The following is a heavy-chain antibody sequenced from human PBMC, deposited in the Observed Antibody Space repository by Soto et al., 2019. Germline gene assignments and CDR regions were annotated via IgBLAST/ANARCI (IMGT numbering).Heavy chain of an antibody. CDR1: GFTFSSYA. D-gene: IGHD3-10*01. CDR3: AIEGWGTGRALDV. CDR2: ISYDGSNK. J-gene: IGHJ6*02. Sequence: QVQLVESGGGVVQPGRSLRLSCAASGFTFSSYAMHWVRQAPGKGREWVAVISYDGSNKYYADSVKGRFTISRDNSNNTLYLQMNSLRAEDTAVYYCAIEGWGTGRALDVWGQGTTGNVSS. V-gene: IGHV3-30-3*01.